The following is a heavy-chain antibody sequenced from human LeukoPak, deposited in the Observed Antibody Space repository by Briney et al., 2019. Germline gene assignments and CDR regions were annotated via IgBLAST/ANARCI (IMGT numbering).Heavy chain of an antibody. CDR2: ISGSGGST. CDR1: GFTFSSYA. D-gene: IGHD4-17*01. CDR3: AKARGSDGDTPFLYYFDY. Sequence: PGGSLRLSCAASGFTFSSYAMSWVRQAPGKGLEWVSAISGSGGSTYYADSVKGRFTISRDNSKNTLYLQMNSLRAEDTAVYYCAKARGSDGDTPFLYYFDYWGQGTLVTVSS. J-gene: IGHJ4*02. V-gene: IGHV3-23*01.